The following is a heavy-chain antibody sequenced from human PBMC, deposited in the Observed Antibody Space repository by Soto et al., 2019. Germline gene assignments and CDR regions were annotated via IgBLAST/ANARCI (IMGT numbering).Heavy chain of an antibody. Sequence: GGSLRLSCAASGFTFSIYGMHWVRQAPGKGLEWVAAISYHGSNKYYADSVKGRFTISRDNSKNTLYLQMDSPRAEDTAVYYCAKPYSGNYPRPFDYWGQGTLVTVSS. D-gene: IGHD1-26*01. CDR1: GFTFSIYG. J-gene: IGHJ4*02. CDR3: AKPYSGNYPRPFDY. CDR2: ISYHGSNK. V-gene: IGHV3-30*18.